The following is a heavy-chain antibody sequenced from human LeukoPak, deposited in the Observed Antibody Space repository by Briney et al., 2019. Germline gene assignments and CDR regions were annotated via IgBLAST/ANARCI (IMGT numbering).Heavy chain of an antibody. Sequence: GGSLRVSCAASGFTVSSNYMSWVRQAPGKGLEWVSVIYSGGTTYYAPSVKRRFTISRDNSKNTLYLQMNRLRAEDTAVYYCAIEGGEIQLFDYWGQGTLVTISS. J-gene: IGHJ4*02. CDR1: GFTVSSNY. CDR2: IYSGGTT. V-gene: IGHV3-66*01. D-gene: IGHD5-18*01. CDR3: AIEGGEIQLFDY.